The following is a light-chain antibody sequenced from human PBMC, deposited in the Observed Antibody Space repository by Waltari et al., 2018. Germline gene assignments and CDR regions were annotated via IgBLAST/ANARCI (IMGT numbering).Light chain of an antibody. V-gene: IGKV3-11*01. Sequence: IVLTQSPATLSLSPGDRATLSCRASQSVSNYLPWYQQKPGQATMRLIYNASNRATGIPARFSVSGSATDFTLTISSLEPEDFAVYYCQQRGNWPTFGGGTKVEIK. CDR2: NAS. CDR1: QSVSNY. J-gene: IGKJ4*01. CDR3: QQRGNWPT.